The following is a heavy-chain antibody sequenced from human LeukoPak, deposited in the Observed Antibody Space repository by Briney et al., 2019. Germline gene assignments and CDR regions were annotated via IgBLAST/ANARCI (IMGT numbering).Heavy chain of an antibody. V-gene: IGHV1-69*02. Sequence: GASVKVSCKDSGGTFSSYTSSWVRPAPGQGLEWMGRIIPILGIANYAQKFQGRVTITADKSTSTAYMELSSLRSEDTAVYYCASLLGYCSSTSCAYDMDVWGQGTTVTVSS. CDR3: ASLLGYCSSTSCAYDMDV. CDR2: IIPILGIA. D-gene: IGHD2-2*01. CDR1: GGTFSSYT. J-gene: IGHJ6*02.